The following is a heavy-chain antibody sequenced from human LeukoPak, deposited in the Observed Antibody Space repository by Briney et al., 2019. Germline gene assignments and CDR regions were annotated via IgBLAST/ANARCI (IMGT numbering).Heavy chain of an antibody. Sequence: ASVKVSCKTSGYTFFTYGISWVRQAPGQGLEWMGWINTNNGDTNYAENFQGRVTITTDTSTSTAYMEMRSLRLDDTAVYYCARDAMGFRLTVDYWGQGTPVTVPS. J-gene: IGHJ4*02. CDR3: ARDAMGFRLTVDY. V-gene: IGHV1-18*01. D-gene: IGHD1-26*01. CDR2: INTNNGDT. CDR1: GYTFFTYG.